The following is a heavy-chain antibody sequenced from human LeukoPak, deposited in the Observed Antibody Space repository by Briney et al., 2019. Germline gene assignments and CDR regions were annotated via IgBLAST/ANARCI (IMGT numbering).Heavy chain of an antibody. J-gene: IGHJ4*02. CDR2: IYYSGST. CDR3: ARTTYYYDSSGYYDY. CDR1: GGSISSYY. Sequence: SETLSLTCTVSGGSISSYYWSWIRQPPGKGLEWIGYIYYSGSTNYNPSLKSRVTISVDTSKNQFSLKLSSVTAADTAVYCCARTTYYYDSSGYYDYWGQGTLVTVSS. V-gene: IGHV4-59*01. D-gene: IGHD3-22*01.